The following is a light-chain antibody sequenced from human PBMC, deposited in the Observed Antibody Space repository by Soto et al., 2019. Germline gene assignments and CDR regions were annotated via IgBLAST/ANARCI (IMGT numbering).Light chain of an antibody. CDR3: QQYDTYPWT. J-gene: IGKJ1*01. CDR1: QRMSAW. CDR2: DAS. Sequence: DIQMTQSPPTLSASVGDRVIITCRASQRMSAWLAWYQQKPGKAPTLLIYDASSLENGVPSRFSGSGSGTDFTLTIISLQPDDFATYYCQQYDTYPWTFGQGTKVEIK. V-gene: IGKV1-5*01.